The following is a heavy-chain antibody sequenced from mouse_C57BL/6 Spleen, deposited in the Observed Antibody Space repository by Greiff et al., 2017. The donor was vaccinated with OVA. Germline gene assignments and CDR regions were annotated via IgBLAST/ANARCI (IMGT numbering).Heavy chain of an antibody. CDR2: IYPGDGDT. Sequence: VQRVESGPELVKPGASVKISCKASGYAFSSSWMNWVKQRPGKGLEWIGRIYPGDGDTNYNGKFKGKATLTADKSSSTAYMQLSSLTSEDSAVYFCARSDTGSIDYWGQGTTLTVSS. J-gene: IGHJ2*01. D-gene: IGHD1-1*01. CDR3: ARSDTGSIDY. V-gene: IGHV1-82*01. CDR1: GYAFSSSW.